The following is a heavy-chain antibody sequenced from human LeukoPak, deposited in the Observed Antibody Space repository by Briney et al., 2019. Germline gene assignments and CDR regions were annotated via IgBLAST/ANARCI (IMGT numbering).Heavy chain of an antibody. CDR3: ARKQWLVLWLGGAFDI. Sequence: GGSLRLSCAASGFTFSSYWMSWVRQAPGKGLEWVANINQDGSEKYYVDSVKGRFTISRDNAKNSLYLQMNSLRAEDTAVYYCARKQWLVLWLGGAFDIWGQGTMVTVSS. D-gene: IGHD6-19*01. CDR2: INQDGSEK. CDR1: GFTFSSYW. V-gene: IGHV3-7*01. J-gene: IGHJ3*02.